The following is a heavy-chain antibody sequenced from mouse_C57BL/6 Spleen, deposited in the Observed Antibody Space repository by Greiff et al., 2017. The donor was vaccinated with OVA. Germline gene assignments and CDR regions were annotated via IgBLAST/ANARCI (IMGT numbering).Heavy chain of an antibody. CDR1: GYSITSGYY. CDR2: ISYDGSN. CDR3: ARDHYYGSSPFDY. D-gene: IGHD1-1*01. Sequence: EVQLQESGPGLVKPSQSLSLTCSVTGYSITSGYYWNWIRQFPGNKLEWMGYISYDGSNNYNPSLKNRISITRDTSKNQFFLKLNSVTTEDTATYYCARDHYYGSSPFDYWGQGTTLTVSS. J-gene: IGHJ2*01. V-gene: IGHV3-6*01.